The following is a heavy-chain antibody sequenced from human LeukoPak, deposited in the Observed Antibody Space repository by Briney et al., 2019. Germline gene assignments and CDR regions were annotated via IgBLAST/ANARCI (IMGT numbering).Heavy chain of an antibody. D-gene: IGHD2-2*01. CDR2: ISSSSSTI. Sequence: AGGSLRLSCAASGFTFSSYSMNWVRRAPGKGLEWISYISSSSSTIYYADSVKGRFTISRDNAKNSLYLQMNSLRAEDTAVYYCAGSPSYQQYGNWGQGTLATVSS. CDR1: GFTFSSYS. CDR3: AGSPSYQQYGN. J-gene: IGHJ4*02. V-gene: IGHV3-48*04.